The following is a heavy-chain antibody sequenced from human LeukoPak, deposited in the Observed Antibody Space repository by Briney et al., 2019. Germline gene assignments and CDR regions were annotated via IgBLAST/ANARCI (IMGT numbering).Heavy chain of an antibody. CDR3: ARDLVSSGYGY. CDR2: INPNSGGT. Sequence: ASVKVSCKASGYTFTRYYMHWVRQAPGQGLEWMGWINPNSGGTNYAQKFQGRVNMTRDTSISTAYMELSRLRSDDTAVYYCARDLVSSGYGYWGQGTLVTVSS. D-gene: IGHD3-22*01. V-gene: IGHV1-2*02. J-gene: IGHJ4*02. CDR1: GYTFTRYY.